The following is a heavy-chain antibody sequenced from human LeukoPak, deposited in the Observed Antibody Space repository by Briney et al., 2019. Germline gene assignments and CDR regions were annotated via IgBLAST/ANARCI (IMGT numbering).Heavy chain of an antibody. J-gene: IGHJ4*02. CDR2: IYYSGST. CDR1: GGSISSCY. D-gene: IGHD4-4*01. CDR3: ARGQRKTTIWPYFDY. V-gene: IGHV4-59*08. Sequence: SETLSLTCTVSGGSISSCYWSWIRQPPGKGLEWIGYIYYSGSTNYNPSLKSRVTISVDTSKNQFSLKLSSVTAADTAVYYCARGQRKTTIWPYFDYWGQGTLVTVSS.